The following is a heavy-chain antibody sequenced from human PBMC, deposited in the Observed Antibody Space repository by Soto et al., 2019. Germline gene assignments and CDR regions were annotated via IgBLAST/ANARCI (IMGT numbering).Heavy chain of an antibody. J-gene: IGHJ4*02. CDR2: INHSGST. V-gene: IGHV4-34*01. Sequence: QVQLQQWGAGLLKPSETLSLTCAVYGGSFSGYYWSWIRQPPGKGLEWIGEINHSGSTNYNPSLKGRVTISVDTSKNQFSLKLSSVTAADTAVYYCARGRKRLGELSNWGQGTLVTVSS. D-gene: IGHD3-16*02. CDR3: ARGRKRLGELSN. CDR1: GGSFSGYY.